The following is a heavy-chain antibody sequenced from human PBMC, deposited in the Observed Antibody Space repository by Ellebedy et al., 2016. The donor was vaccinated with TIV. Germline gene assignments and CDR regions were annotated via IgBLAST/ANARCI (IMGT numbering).Heavy chain of an antibody. CDR1: GFSFSDYS. CDR2: VRNKVNSYST. CDR3: TGPSQEYYDVLTGYYYDVFDM. J-gene: IGHJ3*02. D-gene: IGHD3-9*01. Sequence: GESLKISXAASGFSFSDYSIHWVRQAPGKGLEWIGRVRNKVNSYSTVHKESLKGRFIISRDDSQNTAYLQMDRLKTEDTAVYYCTGPSQEYYDVLTGYYYDVFDMWGQGTMVTVSS. V-gene: IGHV3-73*01.